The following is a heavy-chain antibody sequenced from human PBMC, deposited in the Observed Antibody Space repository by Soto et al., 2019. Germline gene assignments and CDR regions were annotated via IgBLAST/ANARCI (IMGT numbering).Heavy chain of an antibody. CDR2: IIGSGGST. J-gene: IGHJ1*01. CDR3: AKDPHIVVVTGDFQH. CDR1: GFTFSSYA. V-gene: IGHV3-23*01. D-gene: IGHD2-21*02. Sequence: EVQLLESGGGLVQPGGSLRLSCAASGFTFSSYAMSWFRQAPGKGLDWVSAIIGSGGSTSYADSVKGRFTISRDNSKNTLYLQMNSLRAEDTAVYYCAKDPHIVVVTGDFQHWGQGTLVTVSS.